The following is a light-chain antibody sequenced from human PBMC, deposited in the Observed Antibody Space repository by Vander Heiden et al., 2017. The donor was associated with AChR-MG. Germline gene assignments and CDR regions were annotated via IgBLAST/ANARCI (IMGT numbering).Light chain of an antibody. Sequence: EIVLTPSPGTLSLSPGERATLSCRASQSVSSNYLAWYQQKPGQAPRLLIYGAANRATGIPDRFSGGGSGTDFTLTISRLEPEDFAVYYCQHYGSSHTFGQGTRLDIK. J-gene: IGKJ2*01. CDR1: QSVSSNY. V-gene: IGKV3-20*01. CDR2: GAA. CDR3: QHYGSSHT.